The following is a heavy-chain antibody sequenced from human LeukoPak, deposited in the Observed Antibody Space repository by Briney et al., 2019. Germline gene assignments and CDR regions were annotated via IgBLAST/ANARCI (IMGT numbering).Heavy chain of an antibody. Sequence: PGGSLRLSCAASGFTFSDYAMHWVRQAPGKGLEFVSVIGPIGVYTYYANSVKGRFTISRDNSKSTVSLQMGSLRDEDMAVYYGARSPPGRTNWNYYDYWGRGTLVTVSS. J-gene: IGHJ4*02. V-gene: IGHV3-64*01. CDR1: GFTFSDYA. CDR2: IGPIGVYT. D-gene: IGHD1-1*01. CDR3: ARSPPGRTNWNYYDY.